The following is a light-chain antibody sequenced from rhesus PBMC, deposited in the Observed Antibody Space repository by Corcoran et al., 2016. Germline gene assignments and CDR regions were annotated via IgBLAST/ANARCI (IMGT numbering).Light chain of an antibody. CDR2: VAS. Sequence: EIVMTQSPATLSLSPGERATLSCRASQSVSSSLAWYQQQPGQAPRLLIYVASSRATGVPSTPPIYGASSRATGIPDRVSGSGSGTDFTLTISRLEPEDGALYYCLQHSNWPLTFGGGTKVELK. CDR3: LQHSNWPLT. CDR1: QSVSSS. J-gene: IGKJ4*01. V-gene: IGKV3-24*01.